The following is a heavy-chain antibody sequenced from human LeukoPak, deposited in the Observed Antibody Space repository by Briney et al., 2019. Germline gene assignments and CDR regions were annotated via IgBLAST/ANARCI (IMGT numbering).Heavy chain of an antibody. Sequence: GSLRLSCAASGFTFSRYWMSWVRQPPGKGLEWIGEINHSGSTNYNPSLKSRVTISVDTSKNQFSLKLSSVTAADTAVYYCARGRGRYYGSGSYYDYWGQGTLVTVSS. CDR1: GFTFSRYW. D-gene: IGHD3-10*01. CDR2: INHSGST. CDR3: ARGRGRYYGSGSYYDY. V-gene: IGHV4-34*01. J-gene: IGHJ4*02.